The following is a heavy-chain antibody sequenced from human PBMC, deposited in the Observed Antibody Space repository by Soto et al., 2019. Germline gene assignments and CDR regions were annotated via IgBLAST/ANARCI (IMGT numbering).Heavy chain of an antibody. CDR2: IYYSGST. D-gene: IGHD3-22*01. CDR1: CGSISSSTYY. Sequence: SETLSLTCTVSCGSISSSTYYWGLVRQPPGKGLEWIANIYYSGSTYYNPSLKSRVTISVDTSKNQFSLKLNSVTAADTAVYYCARSNSGYYKWFDTWGQGTLVTVSS. CDR3: ARSNSGYYKWFDT. J-gene: IGHJ5*02. V-gene: IGHV4-39*01.